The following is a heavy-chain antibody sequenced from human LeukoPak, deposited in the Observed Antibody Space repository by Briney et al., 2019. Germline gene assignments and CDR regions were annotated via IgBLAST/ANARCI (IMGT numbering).Heavy chain of an antibody. D-gene: IGHD2-2*01. CDR1: GVSIGIYY. Sequence: SETLSLTCTVSGVSIGIYYLNWIRQPPGKGLEWIGYIYNSGGTVYNPSLKSRLTLSVDKSKNQVSLKLSSVTAADTAVYYCARQHYCSTTSCFASGFDPWGQGTLVTVSS. V-gene: IGHV4-59*08. J-gene: IGHJ5*02. CDR2: IYNSGGT. CDR3: ARQHYCSTTSCFASGFDP.